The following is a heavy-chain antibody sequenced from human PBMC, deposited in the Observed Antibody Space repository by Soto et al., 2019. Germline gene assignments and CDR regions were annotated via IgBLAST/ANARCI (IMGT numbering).Heavy chain of an antibody. CDR1: GLTFSSSW. V-gene: IGHV3-7*03. CDR3: ARGLGCGGYYFDY. Sequence: HPGGSLRLSCTASGLTFSSSWMSWVRQAQGKGLEWVANIKQDGSETYYVDSVKGRFTISRDNAKNSLYLQLNSLRAEDTAVYYCARGLGCGGYYFDYWGQGSLVTVSS. D-gene: IGHD2-21*01. CDR2: IKQDGSET. J-gene: IGHJ4*02.